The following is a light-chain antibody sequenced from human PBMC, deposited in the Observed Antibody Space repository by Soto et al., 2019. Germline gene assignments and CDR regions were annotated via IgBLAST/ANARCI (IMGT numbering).Light chain of an antibody. V-gene: IGKV3-20*01. CDR3: QQYETSLPLT. Sequence: EIVLTQSPGTLSLFPGERATLSCRASQSVSSTYLAWYQQKPGQAPRLLIYGVSSRATGIPDRFSGSGSGTDFTLTISRLEPEDFAVYYCQQYETSLPLTFGQGTKVEIK. J-gene: IGKJ1*01. CDR1: QSVSSTY. CDR2: GVS.